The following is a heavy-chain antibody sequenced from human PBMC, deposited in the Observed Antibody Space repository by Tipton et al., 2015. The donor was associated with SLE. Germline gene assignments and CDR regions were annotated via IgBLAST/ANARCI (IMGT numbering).Heavy chain of an antibody. V-gene: IGHV1-18*01. CDR1: GYTFTSYG. CDR2: ISAYNGNP. Sequence: QLVQSGPEVKKPGASVKVSCKASGYTFTSYGISWVRQAPGQGLEWMGWISAYNGNPNYAQKLQGRVTMTTDTSTSTAYMELRSLRSDDTAVYYCARDEGLAYCGGDCYYPRYYYYGMDVWGQGTTVTVSS. J-gene: IGHJ6*02. D-gene: IGHD2-21*01. CDR3: ARDEGLAYCGGDCYYPRYYYYGMDV.